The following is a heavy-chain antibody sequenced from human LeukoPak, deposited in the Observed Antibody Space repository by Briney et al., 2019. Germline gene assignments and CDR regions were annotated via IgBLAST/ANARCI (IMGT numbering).Heavy chain of an antibody. CDR2: IYYSGST. J-gene: IGHJ4*02. D-gene: IGHD3-10*01. Sequence: SETLSLTCTVSGGSISSSSYYWGWIRQPPGKGLEWIGYIYYSGSTYYNPSLKSRVTISVDTSKNQFSLKLSSVTAADTAVYYCAREVYYYGSGSYYRNPPLWGYWGQGTLVTVSS. V-gene: IGHV4-30-4*08. CDR1: GGSISSSSYY. CDR3: AREVYYYGSGSYYRNPPLWGY.